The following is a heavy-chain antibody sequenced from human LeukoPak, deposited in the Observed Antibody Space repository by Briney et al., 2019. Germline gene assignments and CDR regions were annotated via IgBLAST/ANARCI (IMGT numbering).Heavy chain of an antibody. J-gene: IGHJ5*02. CDR3: ARRVFDRNWFDP. Sequence: GESLQISCQGSGYIFTSYWIGWVRQLPGKGLEWMGIIYPGDSDTRYSPSFQGQVTISADKSISTAYLQWSSLKASGTAMYYCARRVFDRNWFDPWGQGTLVTVSS. CDR1: GYIFTSYW. D-gene: IGHD2-8*01. V-gene: IGHV5-51*01. CDR2: IYPGDSDT.